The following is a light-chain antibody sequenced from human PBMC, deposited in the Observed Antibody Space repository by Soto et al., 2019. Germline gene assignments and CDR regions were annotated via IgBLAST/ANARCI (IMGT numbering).Light chain of an antibody. CDR2: TVS. CDR1: QTISNY. J-gene: IGKJ1*01. V-gene: IGKV1-39*01. Sequence: DIQMTQSPSSLSASVGDRVTITCRANQTISNYLNWYQQKPGKAPKLLVYTVSNLHSGVPSRFSGGASGTDFTLTISSLQPEDCATYYCQQSYTTSWTLGQGTKVAIK. CDR3: QQSYTTSWT.